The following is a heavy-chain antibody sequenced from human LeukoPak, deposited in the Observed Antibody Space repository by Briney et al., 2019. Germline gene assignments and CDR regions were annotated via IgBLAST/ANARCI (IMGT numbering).Heavy chain of an antibody. D-gene: IGHD2-15*01. V-gene: IGHV3-23*01. CDR3: ARDLAGSGPDY. CDR2: ISGSGGST. Sequence: GGPLDPSFAAPGFTFTTNAMTWVRQPPGRGLDGVSAISGSGGSTYYADSVKGRFTISRDNSKNTLYLQMNSLRAEDTAVYYCARDLAGSGPDYWGQGTLVTVSS. J-gene: IGHJ4*02. CDR1: GFTFTTNA.